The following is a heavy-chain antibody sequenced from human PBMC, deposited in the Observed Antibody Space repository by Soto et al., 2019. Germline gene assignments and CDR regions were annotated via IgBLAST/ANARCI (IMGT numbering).Heavy chain of an antibody. CDR2: IYWDDDK. J-gene: IGHJ4*02. V-gene: IGHV2-5*02. D-gene: IGHD3-16*02. CDR1: GFSLSTSGEG. Sequence: QITLKESGPTLVKPTQTLTLTCTFSGFSLSTSGEGAGWIRQPPGKALEWLALIYWDDDKRYSPSLKGRLTITKDTSKNQVLLTMTNMDPVDTATYYCVHRSSSYDYTWGSYRHDFDYWGQGTLVTVSS. CDR3: VHRSSSYDYTWGSYRHDFDY.